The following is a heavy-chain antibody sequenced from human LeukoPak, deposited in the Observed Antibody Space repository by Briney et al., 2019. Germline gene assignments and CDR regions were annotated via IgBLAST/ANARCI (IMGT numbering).Heavy chain of an antibody. D-gene: IGHD5-24*01. CDR3: ARHIRDGYNLDYFDY. CDR2: IYYSGST. J-gene: IGHJ4*02. Sequence: PSETLSLTCTVSGGSISSSSYYWGWVRQPPGTGLEWIGSIYYSGSTYYNPSLKSRVTISVDTSKNQFSLKLSSVTAADTAVYYCARHIRDGYNLDYFDYWGQGILVTVSS. CDR1: GGSISSSSYY. V-gene: IGHV4-39*01.